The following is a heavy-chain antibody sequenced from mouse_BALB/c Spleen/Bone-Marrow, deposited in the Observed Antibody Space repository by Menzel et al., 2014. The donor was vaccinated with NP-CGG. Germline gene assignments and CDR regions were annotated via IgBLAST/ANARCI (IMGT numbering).Heavy chain of an antibody. V-gene: IGHV14-4*02. CDR3: NALLRKEAMDY. Sequence: VQLKESGAELVRSGASVKLSCTASGFNIKDYYIHWVKQRPEQGLERIGWIDPENGDTEYAPKFQGKATMTADTSANTAYLHLSSLTSEDTAVYYCNALLRKEAMDYWGQGTSVTVSS. D-gene: IGHD1-1*01. CDR1: GFNIKDYY. CDR2: IDPENGDT. J-gene: IGHJ4*01.